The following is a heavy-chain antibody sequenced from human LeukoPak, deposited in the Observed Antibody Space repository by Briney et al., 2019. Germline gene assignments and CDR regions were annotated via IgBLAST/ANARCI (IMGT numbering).Heavy chain of an antibody. CDR3: ARHPEDWFDP. J-gene: IGHJ5*02. CDR2: IDPTDSYT. V-gene: IGHV5-10-1*01. CDR1: GSLFTSYW. Sequence: GASLKISCKGSGSLFTSYWISWVRQMPGKGLEWMGRIDPTDSYTNYSPSFQGHVTISADKSISTAYLHWSSLEASDTAMYYCARHPEDWFDPWGQGTLVTVSS.